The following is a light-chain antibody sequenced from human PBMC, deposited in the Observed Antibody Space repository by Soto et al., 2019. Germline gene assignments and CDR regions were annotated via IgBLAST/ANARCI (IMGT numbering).Light chain of an antibody. CDR2: DVS. V-gene: IGKV3D-11*01. CDR3: QQRYDSWT. Sequence: EILMTQSPATLSVSPGERVTLACRAGQGVTTDFAWYQQKSGQSPRLLIYDVSSRATGIPDRFSGSGSGTDFTLTISSLEPEDSALYYCQQRYDSWTFGQGTKVDI. CDR1: QGVTTD. J-gene: IGKJ1*01.